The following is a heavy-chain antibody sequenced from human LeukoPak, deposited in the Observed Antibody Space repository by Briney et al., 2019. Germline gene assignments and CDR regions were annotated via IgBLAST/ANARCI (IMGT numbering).Heavy chain of an antibody. CDR1: GFTFSSYD. J-gene: IGHJ3*01. Sequence: PGRSLRLSCAASGFTFSSYDMHWVRQAPGKGLEWVAIIRYDGSNKYYVDSVKGRFTISRDNSKNTLFLQMNSLRAEDTAVYYCARASKVEAFDVWGQGTMVTVSS. D-gene: IGHD2-15*01. CDR2: IRYDGSNK. CDR3: ARASKVEAFDV. V-gene: IGHV3-33*01.